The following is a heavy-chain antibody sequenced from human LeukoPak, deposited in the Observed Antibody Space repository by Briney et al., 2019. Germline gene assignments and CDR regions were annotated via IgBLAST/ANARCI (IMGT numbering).Heavy chain of an antibody. V-gene: IGHV3-7*01. CDR1: GFTFSSYW. Sequence: PGGSLRLSCAASGFTFSSYWMSWVRQAPGKGLEWVANIKQDGSEKYYVDSVKGRFTISRDNAKNSPYLQMNSLRAEDTAVYYCARGGLTYYDFWSGNLDYWGQGTLVTVSS. CDR2: IKQDGSEK. D-gene: IGHD3-3*01. CDR3: ARGGLTYYDFWSGNLDY. J-gene: IGHJ4*02.